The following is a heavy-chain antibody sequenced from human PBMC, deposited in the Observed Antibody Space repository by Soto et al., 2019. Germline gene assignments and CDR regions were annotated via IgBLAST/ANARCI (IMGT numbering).Heavy chain of an antibody. V-gene: IGHV3-11*01. D-gene: IGHD3-9*01. J-gene: IGHJ4*02. CDR1: GFTFSDYY. CDR2: ISSSGSTI. Sequence: KAGGSLRLSCAASGFTFSDYYMSWIRQAPGKGLEWVSYISSSGSTIYYAGSVKGRFTISRDNAKNSLYLQMNSLRAEDTAVYYCARDHDILTGYYPRSSGVGYWGQGTLVTVSS. CDR3: ARDHDILTGYYPRSSGVGY.